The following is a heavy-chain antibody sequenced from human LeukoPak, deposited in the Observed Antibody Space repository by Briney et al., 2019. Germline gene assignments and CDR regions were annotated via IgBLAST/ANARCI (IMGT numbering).Heavy chain of an antibody. J-gene: IGHJ4*02. V-gene: IGHV3-30*18. CDR2: ISYDGSNK. CDR3: AKGDGHYGDYFALDY. CDR1: GFTFSSYG. Sequence: GGSLRLSCAASGFTFSSYGMHWVRQAPGKGLEWVAVISYDGSNKYYADSVKGRFTISRDNSKNTLYLQMNSLRAEDTAVYYCAKGDGHYGDYFALDYWGQGTLATVSS. D-gene: IGHD4-17*01.